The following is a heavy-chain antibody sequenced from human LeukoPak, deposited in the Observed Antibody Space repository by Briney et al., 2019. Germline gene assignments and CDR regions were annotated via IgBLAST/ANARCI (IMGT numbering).Heavy chain of an antibody. CDR1: GFTFSSYS. CDR3: ARDFGGGSSSYYYYGMDV. D-gene: IGHD2-15*01. CDR2: ISSSSSYI. J-gene: IGHJ6*02. V-gene: IGHV3-21*01. Sequence: GGSLRLSCAASGFTFSSYSMNWVRQAPGKGLEWVSSISSSSSYIYYADSVKGRFTISRDNAKNSLYLQMNSLRAEDTAVYYCARDFGGGSSSYYYYGMDVWGQGTTVTVSS.